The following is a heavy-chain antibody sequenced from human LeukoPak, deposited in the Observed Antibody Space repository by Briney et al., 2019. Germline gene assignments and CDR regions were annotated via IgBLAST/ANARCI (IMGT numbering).Heavy chain of an antibody. J-gene: IGHJ4*02. CDR1: GGTFSSYA. Sequence: GASVKVSCKASGGTFSSYAISWVRQAPGQGLEWMGGIIPIFGTANYAQKFQGRVTITADESTSTAYMELSSLRSEDTAVYYCARLWLSLIDRDYWGQGTLVTVSS. D-gene: IGHD3-22*01. CDR3: ARLWLSLIDRDY. V-gene: IGHV1-69*13. CDR2: IIPIFGTA.